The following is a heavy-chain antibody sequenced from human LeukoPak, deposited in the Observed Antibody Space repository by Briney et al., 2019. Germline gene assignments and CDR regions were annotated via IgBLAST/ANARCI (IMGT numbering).Heavy chain of an antibody. Sequence: SETLSLTCTVSGGSISSYYWSWIRQPPGKGLEWIGSIYYSGSTYYNPSLKSRVTISVDTSKNQFSLKLSSVTAADTAVYYCARDTWVRGVPHYWGQGTLVTVSS. J-gene: IGHJ4*02. V-gene: IGHV4-59*12. D-gene: IGHD3-10*01. CDR1: GGSISSYY. CDR2: IYYSGST. CDR3: ARDTWVRGVPHY.